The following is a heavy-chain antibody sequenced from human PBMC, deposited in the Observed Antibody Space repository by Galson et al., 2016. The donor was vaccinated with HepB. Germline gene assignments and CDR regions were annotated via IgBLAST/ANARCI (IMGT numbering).Heavy chain of an antibody. CDR3: ARDPEWDRDWYFDL. V-gene: IGHV3-23*01. CDR1: GFTFSTYA. Sequence: SLRLSCAASGFTFSTYAMGWVRQAPGKGLEWLSIISSSGGSTYRADSVKGRFTISRDNSKNTLYLQMNSLRADDTAVYYWARDPEWDRDWYFDLWGRGTLVTVSS. J-gene: IGHJ2*01. CDR2: ISSSGGST. D-gene: IGHD1-26*01.